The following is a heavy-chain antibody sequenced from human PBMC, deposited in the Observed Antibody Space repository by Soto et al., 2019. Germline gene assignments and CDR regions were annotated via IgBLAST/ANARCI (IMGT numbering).Heavy chain of an antibody. CDR1: GFTFSSYW. J-gene: IGHJ4*02. CDR3: ARVISNYDFWSGYYHYYCDD. V-gene: IGHV3-7*01. Sequence: PGGSMRLSCAASGFTFSSYWMSWVRQAPGKGLEWVANIKQDGSEKYYVDSVKGRFTISRDNAKNSLYLQMNSLRAEDTAVYYCARVISNYDFWSGYYHYYCDDWGQGT. D-gene: IGHD3-3*01. CDR2: IKQDGSEK.